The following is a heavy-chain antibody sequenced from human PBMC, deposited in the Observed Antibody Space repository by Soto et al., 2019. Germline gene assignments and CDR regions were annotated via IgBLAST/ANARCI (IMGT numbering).Heavy chain of an antibody. CDR3: ARDDRGNSGSDY. J-gene: IGHJ4*02. CDR2: IITILRIA. Sequence: QVQLVQSGAEVKKPGSSVKVSCKASGGTFSSYTISWVRQAPGQGLEWMGRIITILRIANYAQKFQGRVTITADKSTSTAYMELSSLRSEDTAVYYCARDDRGNSGSDYWGQGTLVTVSS. CDR1: GGTFSSYT. D-gene: IGHD2-21*02. V-gene: IGHV1-69*08.